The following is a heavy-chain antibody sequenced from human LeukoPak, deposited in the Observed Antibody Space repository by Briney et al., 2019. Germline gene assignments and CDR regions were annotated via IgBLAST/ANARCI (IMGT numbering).Heavy chain of an antibody. D-gene: IGHD6-13*01. CDR2: INGNGGTR. CDR3: TNLYSSGWYAGGPTPFDS. Sequence: GGSLRLSCAASGFTFSSYALSWGRQAPGKGLEWVSTINGNGGTRYYADSVKGRFTISRDNSKHTLYLQMNSLRAEDTAVYYCTNLYSSGWYAGGPTPFDSWGPGTLVTVSS. J-gene: IGHJ4*02. CDR1: GFTFSSYA. V-gene: IGHV3-23*01.